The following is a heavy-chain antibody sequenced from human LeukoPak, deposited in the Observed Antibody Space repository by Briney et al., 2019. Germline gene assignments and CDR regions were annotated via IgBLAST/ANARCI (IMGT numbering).Heavy chain of an antibody. J-gene: IGHJ5*02. CDR1: GGSISSGSYY. D-gene: IGHD3-3*01. V-gene: IGHV4-61*02. CDR3: ARDKNFWSGYSSGFHWFDP. CDR2: IYTSGST. Sequence: PSETLSLTCTVSGGSISSGSYYWSWIRQPAGKGLEWIGRIYTSGSTNYNPSLKSRVTISVDTSKNQFSLKLSSVTAADTAVYYCARDKNFWSGYSSGFHWFDPWGQGTLVTVSS.